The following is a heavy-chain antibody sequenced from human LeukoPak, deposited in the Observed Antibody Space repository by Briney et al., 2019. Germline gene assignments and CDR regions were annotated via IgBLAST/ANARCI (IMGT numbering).Heavy chain of an antibody. CDR3: ARDASNYYYGSGSYYYYYGMDV. CDR2: ISAYNGNT. D-gene: IGHD3-10*01. J-gene: IGHJ6*04. Sequence: ASVQVSSKASGYTFTSYGISGVRQAPRRRVEWLGWISAYNGNTNYTQKLQGRVTMTTDTTTSTASMELRSLRSDDTAVYYCARDASNYYYGSGSYYYYYGMDVWGKGTTVTVSS. CDR1: GYTFTSYG. V-gene: IGHV1-18*04.